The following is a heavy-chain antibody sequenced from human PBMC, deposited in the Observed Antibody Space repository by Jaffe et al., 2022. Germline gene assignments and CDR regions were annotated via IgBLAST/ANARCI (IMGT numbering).Heavy chain of an antibody. D-gene: IGHD2-15*01. Sequence: EVQLVESGGVVVQPGGSLRLSCAASGFTFDDYTMHWVRQAPGKGLEWVSLISWDGGSTYYADSVKGRFTISRDNSKNSLYLQMNSLRTEDTALYYCAKDMVSRPYYYYMDVWGKGTTVTVSS. CDR1: GFTFDDYT. CDR3: AKDMVSRPYYYYMDV. J-gene: IGHJ6*03. CDR2: ISWDGGST. V-gene: IGHV3-43*01.